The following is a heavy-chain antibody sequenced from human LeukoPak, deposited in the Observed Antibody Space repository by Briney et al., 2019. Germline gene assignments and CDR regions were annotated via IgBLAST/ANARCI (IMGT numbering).Heavy chain of an antibody. Sequence: GASVKVSCKASGYTFTSYGISWVRQAPGQGLEWMGWISAYNGNTNYAQKLQGRVTMTTDTSTSTAYMGLRSLRSDDTAVYYCARAVDYGDSYYYYYMDVWGKGTTVTISS. CDR1: GYTFTSYG. V-gene: IGHV1-18*01. CDR3: ARAVDYGDSYYYYYMDV. CDR2: ISAYNGNT. D-gene: IGHD4-17*01. J-gene: IGHJ6*03.